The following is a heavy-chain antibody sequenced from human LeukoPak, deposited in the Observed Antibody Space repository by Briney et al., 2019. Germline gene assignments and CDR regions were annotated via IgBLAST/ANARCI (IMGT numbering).Heavy chain of an antibody. CDR3: ARYMVQGVSIDY. V-gene: IGHV4-39*01. J-gene: IGHJ4*02. Sequence: PSETLSLTCTVSGGSISSSSYYWGWIRQPPGKGLEWIGSIYYSGSTYYNPSLKSRVTISVDTSKNQFSLKLSPVTAADTAVYYCARYMVQGVSIDYWGQGTLVTVSS. D-gene: IGHD3-10*01. CDR2: IYYSGST. CDR1: GGSISSSSYY.